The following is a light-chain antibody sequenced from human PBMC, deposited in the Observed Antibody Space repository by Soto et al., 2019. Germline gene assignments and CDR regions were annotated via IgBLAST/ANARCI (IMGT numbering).Light chain of an antibody. CDR2: LNSDGSH. V-gene: IGLV4-69*01. J-gene: IGLJ2*01. Sequence: QLVLTQSPSASASLGASVKLTCTLSSGHISYDIAWHQQQQEKGPRYLMKLNSDGSHSKGDGMPDRFSGSSSGAERYLTISSLQSEDESDYYCQTWGTGIQVFGGGTKLTVL. CDR3: QTWGTGIQV. CDR1: SGHISYD.